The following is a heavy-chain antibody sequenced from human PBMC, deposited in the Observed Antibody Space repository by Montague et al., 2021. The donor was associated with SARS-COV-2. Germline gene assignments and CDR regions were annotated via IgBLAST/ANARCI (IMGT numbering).Heavy chain of an antibody. V-gene: IGHV4-4*07. D-gene: IGHD6-13*01. J-gene: IGHJ4*02. CDR1: GGSINYCH. Sequence: SETLSLTCTVSGGSINYCHWHWLRQSAAKGLEWIGRIYSSGNANYSPSLKSRVTMSVDTSQNQFSLKLNSLTAADTAVYYCARGDHPQSGSWYFFDTWGQGALVTVSS. CDR2: IYSSGNA. CDR3: ARGDHPQSGSWYFFDT.